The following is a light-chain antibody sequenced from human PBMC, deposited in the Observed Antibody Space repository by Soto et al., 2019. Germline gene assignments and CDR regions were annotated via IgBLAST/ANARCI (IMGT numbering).Light chain of an antibody. CDR1: SDNVGYFDF. Sequence: QSALTQPASVSGSPGQSIAISCTGASDNVGYFDFVSWYRQHPGKAPKLLIYEVRKRPSGVSDRFSGSKSGNTASLTISGLQAEDGGDYYCSSYATTNRRVFGTGTKVTVL. CDR3: SSYATTNRRV. CDR2: EVR. V-gene: IGLV2-14*01. J-gene: IGLJ1*01.